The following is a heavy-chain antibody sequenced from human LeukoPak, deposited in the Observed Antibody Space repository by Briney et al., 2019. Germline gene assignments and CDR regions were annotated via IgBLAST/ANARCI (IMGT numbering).Heavy chain of an antibody. J-gene: IGHJ1*01. CDR2: INNDGTTT. CDR3: AIVSGRGMHEYVHL. V-gene: IGHV3-74*03. CDR1: GFTFSGAW. Sequence: GGSLRLSCAASGFTFSGAWMHWVRQAPGKGLVWVSRINNDGTTTMYAGSVKGRFTLSRDNAKNTLYLQMNSLRAEDTAVYYCAIVSGRGMHEYVHLSGQGNLVTV. D-gene: IGHD2-15*01.